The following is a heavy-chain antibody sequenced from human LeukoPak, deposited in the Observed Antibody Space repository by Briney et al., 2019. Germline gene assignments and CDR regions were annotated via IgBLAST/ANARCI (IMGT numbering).Heavy chain of an antibody. CDR2: ISGSGGST. CDR1: GFTFSSYA. V-gene: IGHV3-23*01. D-gene: IGHD3-3*01. Sequence: GSLRLSCAASGFTFSSYAMSWVRQAPGEGLEWVSAISGSGGSTYYADSVKGRFTISRDNSKNTLYLQMNSLRAEDTAVYYCAKTPRGYDFWSGIFDYWGQGTLVTVSS. CDR3: AKTPRGYDFWSGIFDY. J-gene: IGHJ4*02.